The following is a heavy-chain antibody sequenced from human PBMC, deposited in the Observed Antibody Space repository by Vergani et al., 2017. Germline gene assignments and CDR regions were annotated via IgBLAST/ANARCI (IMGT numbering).Heavy chain of an antibody. CDR1: GYTFTGYY. CDR2: INPNSGGT. D-gene: IGHD3-9*01. J-gene: IGHJ4*02. V-gene: IGHV1-2*02. Sequence: QVKLVQSGAEVKKPGASVKVSCKASGYTFTGYYMHWVRQAPGQGLEWMGWINPNSGGTNYAQKFQGRVTMTRDTSISTAYMELSRLRSDDTAVYYCATTSMSDYEIWTGLIDYWGQGTLVTVSS. CDR3: ATTSMSDYEIWTGLIDY.